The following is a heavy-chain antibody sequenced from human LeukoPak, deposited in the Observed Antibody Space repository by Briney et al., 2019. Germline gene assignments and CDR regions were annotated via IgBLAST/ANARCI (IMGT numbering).Heavy chain of an antibody. Sequence: GGSLRLSCAASGFIFNNYGMHWVRQAPGKGLEWVAVISYDGSNKYSADSVKGRFTISRDNSKNTLYLQMNSLRAEDMAVYYCAKDYYGHVLYGSGSYTSLDAFDIWGQGTMVTVYS. D-gene: IGHD3-10*01. CDR1: GFIFNNYG. CDR3: AKDYYGHVLYGSGSYTSLDAFDI. V-gene: IGHV3-30*18. CDR2: ISYDGSNK. J-gene: IGHJ3*02.